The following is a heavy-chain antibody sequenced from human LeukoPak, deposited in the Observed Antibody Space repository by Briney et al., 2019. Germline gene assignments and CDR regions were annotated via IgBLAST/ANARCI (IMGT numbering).Heavy chain of an antibody. V-gene: IGHV4-59*08. Sequence: PSETLSLTCTVSGGSISSYYWSWIRQPPGKGLEWIGYIYYSGSTNYNPSLKSRVTISVDTSKNQFSLKLSSVTAADTAVYYCARLLRYSSGWFDIWGQGTMVTVSS. CDR2: IYYSGST. D-gene: IGHD6-19*01. J-gene: IGHJ3*02. CDR3: ARLLRYSSGWFDI. CDR1: GGSISSYY.